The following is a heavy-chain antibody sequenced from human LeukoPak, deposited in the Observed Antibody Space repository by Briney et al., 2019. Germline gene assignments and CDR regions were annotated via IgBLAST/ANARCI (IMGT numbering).Heavy chain of an antibody. D-gene: IGHD4-17*01. CDR3: AREAPTIDYGDYSDPNWFDP. Sequence: ASVKVSCKASGYTFTSYAMNWVRQAPGQGLEWMGWINTNTGNPTYAQGFTGRFVFSLDTSVSTAYLQISSLKAEDTAVYYCAREAPTIDYGDYSDPNWFDPWGQGTLVTVSS. CDR1: GYTFTSYA. CDR2: INTNTGNP. V-gene: IGHV7-4-1*02. J-gene: IGHJ5*02.